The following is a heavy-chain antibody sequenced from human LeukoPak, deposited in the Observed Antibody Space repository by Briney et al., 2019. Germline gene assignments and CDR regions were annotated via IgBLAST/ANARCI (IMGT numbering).Heavy chain of an antibody. CDR2: TYSSGRT. V-gene: IGHV4-59*01. CDR1: GXSISSYY. J-gene: IGHJ4*02. Sequence: SETLSLTCTVSGXSISSYYWSWIRQPPGKGQEWIGYTYSSGRTNYNPSLKSQLTISVDTSENQFSLKLTSVTAADTAVYYCARDYGGKFDYWGQGTLVTVSS. D-gene: IGHD4-23*01. CDR3: ARDYGGKFDY.